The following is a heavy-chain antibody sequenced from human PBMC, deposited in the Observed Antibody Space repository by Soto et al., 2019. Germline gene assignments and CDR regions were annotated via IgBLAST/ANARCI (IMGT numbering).Heavy chain of an antibody. CDR2: IYPGDSDT. J-gene: IGHJ5*02. Sequence: LGESLKISCKGSGYSFTSYWIGWVRQMPGKGLEWMGIIYPGDSDTRYSPSFQGQVTISADKSISTAYLQWSSLKASDTAMYYCARGPNYDFWSGSKFDPWGQGTLVTVSS. CDR3: ARGPNYDFWSGSKFDP. CDR1: GYSFTSYW. D-gene: IGHD3-3*01. V-gene: IGHV5-51*01.